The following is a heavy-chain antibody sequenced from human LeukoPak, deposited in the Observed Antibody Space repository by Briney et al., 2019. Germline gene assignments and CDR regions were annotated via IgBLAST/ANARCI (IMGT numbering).Heavy chain of an antibody. V-gene: IGHV3-30*02. J-gene: IGHJ4*02. D-gene: IGHD3-10*01. Sequence: EWVAFIRYDGSNKYYADSVKGRFTISRDNSKNTLYLQMDSLRAEDTAVYYCAKGSGSYFDYWGQGTLVTVSS. CDR3: AKGSGSYFDY. CDR2: IRYDGSNK.